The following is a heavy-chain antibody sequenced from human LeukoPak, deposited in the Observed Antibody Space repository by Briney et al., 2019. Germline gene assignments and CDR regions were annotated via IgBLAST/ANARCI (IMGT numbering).Heavy chain of an antibody. V-gene: IGHV1-18*01. CDR1: GYTFTSYG. D-gene: IGHD6-13*01. Sequence: ASVKVSCKASGYTFTSYGISWVRQAPGQGLEWMGWISAYNGNTNYAQKLQGRVTMTTDTSTSTAYMELRSLRSDDAAVYYCARSSRGYSSSFDFDYWGQGTLVTVSS. J-gene: IGHJ4*02. CDR2: ISAYNGNT. CDR3: ARSSRGYSSSFDFDY.